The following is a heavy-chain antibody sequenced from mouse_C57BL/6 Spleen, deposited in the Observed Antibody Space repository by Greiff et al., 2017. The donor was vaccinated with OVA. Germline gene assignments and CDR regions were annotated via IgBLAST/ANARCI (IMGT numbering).Heavy chain of an antibody. Sequence: VQLQQSGAELVKPGASVKLYCKASGYTFTEYTIHWVKQRPGQGLEWIGWFYPGSGSIKYNEKFKDKATLTADKSSSTVYMELSRLPSEDSAVYFCARHDAYYSNSRWYFDVWGTGTTVTVSS. CDR3: ARHDAYYSNSRWYFDV. J-gene: IGHJ1*03. CDR1: GYTFTEYT. CDR2: FYPGSGSI. D-gene: IGHD2-5*01. V-gene: IGHV1-62-2*01.